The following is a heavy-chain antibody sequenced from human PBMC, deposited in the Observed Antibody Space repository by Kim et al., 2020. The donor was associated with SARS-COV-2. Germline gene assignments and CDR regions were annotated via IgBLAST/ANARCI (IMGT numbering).Heavy chain of an antibody. CDR3: VKDQNEGYNHLSPHY. V-gene: IGHV3-30*18. Sequence: GGSLRLSCAASGFNFRNYGMHWVRQAPGKGLEWVALISYYGSVQHYADSVEGRFTISRDNYDNTLHLQMSSLRPEDTAVYYCVKDQNEGYNHLSPHYWGPGNVDTVP. D-gene: IGHD5-12*01. J-gene: IGHJ4*02. CDR1: GFNFRNYG. CDR2: ISYYGSVQ.